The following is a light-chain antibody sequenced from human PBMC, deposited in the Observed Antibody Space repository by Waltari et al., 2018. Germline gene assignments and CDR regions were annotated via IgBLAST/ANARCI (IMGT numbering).Light chain of an antibody. Sequence: DIVMTQSPDSLAVSLGERSTINCKSSPRVLYSSNNKNYLAWYQQKPGQPPKLLIYWASTRESGVPDRFSGSGSGTDFTLTISSLQAEDVAVYYCQQYYSTLALTFGGGTKVEIK. V-gene: IGKV4-1*01. J-gene: IGKJ4*01. CDR1: PRVLYSSNNKNY. CDR2: WAS. CDR3: QQYYSTLALT.